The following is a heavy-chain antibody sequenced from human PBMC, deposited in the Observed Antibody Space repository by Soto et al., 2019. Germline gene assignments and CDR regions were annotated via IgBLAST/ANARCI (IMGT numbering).Heavy chain of an antibody. CDR1: GYNFTSYG. CDR3: ARDVRWVRGVIQYAYFDY. J-gene: IGHJ4*02. D-gene: IGHD3-10*01. Sequence: QVQLVQSGAEVKKPGASVKVSFKSSGYNFTSYGISWVREAPGQGIEWMGWISAYNGNTNYAQKLQGRVTMTTDTSTSTAYMELRSLRSDDTAVYYCARDVRWVRGVIQYAYFDYWGQGTLVTVSS. CDR2: ISAYNGNT. V-gene: IGHV1-18*01.